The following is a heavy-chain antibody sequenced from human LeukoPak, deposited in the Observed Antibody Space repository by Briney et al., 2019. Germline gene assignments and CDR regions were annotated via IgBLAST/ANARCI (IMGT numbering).Heavy chain of an antibody. CDR3: ARDRGPTDRGAFDI. CDR2: IKQDGSEK. CDR1: GFTFSSYW. Sequence: GGSLRLSCAASGFTFSSYWMSWVRQAPGKGLERVANIKQDGSEKYYVDSVKGRFTISRDNAKNSLYLQMNSLGAEDTAVYYCARDRGPTDRGAFDIWGQGTMVTVSS. D-gene: IGHD2-21*02. J-gene: IGHJ3*02. V-gene: IGHV3-7*01.